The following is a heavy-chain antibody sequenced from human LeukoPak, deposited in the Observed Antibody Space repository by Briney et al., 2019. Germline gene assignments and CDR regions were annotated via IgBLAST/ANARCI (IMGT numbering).Heavy chain of an antibody. D-gene: IGHD2-2*01. J-gene: IGHJ4*02. Sequence: GGSLKLFCAASGFTFSSYSMNRVRQAPGKGLEWVSSIRSSSRYIYYADSVKGRFTISRDNAKNSLYLQMNSLRAEDTAVYYCARGGDIIVVPAALPFCDYWGQGTLVTVSS. CDR3: ARGGDIIVVPAALPFCDY. CDR1: GFTFSSYS. V-gene: IGHV3-21*01. CDR2: IRSSSRYI.